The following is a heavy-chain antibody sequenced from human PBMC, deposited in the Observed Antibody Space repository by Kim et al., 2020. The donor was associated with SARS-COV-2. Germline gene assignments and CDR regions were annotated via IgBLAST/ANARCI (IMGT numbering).Heavy chain of an antibody. Sequence: RSLKSRVTMTVDTSKNQFSLTLSSVTAADTAVYYCARLELVYYYYYYMDVWGKGTTVTVSS. D-gene: IGHD1-1*01. J-gene: IGHJ6*03. CDR3: ARLELVYYYYYYMDV. V-gene: IGHV4-34*13.